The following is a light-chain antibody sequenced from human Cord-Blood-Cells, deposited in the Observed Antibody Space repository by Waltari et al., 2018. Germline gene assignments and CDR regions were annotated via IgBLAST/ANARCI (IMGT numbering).Light chain of an antibody. CDR2: QDS. CDR3: QAWDSSTYV. Sequence: SYELTQPPTVSVSQGQPASITCSGGKLGVKYACWYQQKPGQSPVLVIHQDSKRPSGIPERFSGSNSGNTATLTISGTQAMDEADYYCQAWDSSTYVFGTGTKVTVL. J-gene: IGLJ1*01. V-gene: IGLV3-1*01. CDR1: KLGVKY.